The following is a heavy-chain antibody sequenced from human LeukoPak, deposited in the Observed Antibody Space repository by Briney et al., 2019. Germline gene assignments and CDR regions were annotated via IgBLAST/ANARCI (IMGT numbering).Heavy chain of an antibody. CDR2: ISYDGSNK. Sequence: PGGSLRLSCAASGFTFSSYGMHWVRQAPGKGLEWVAVISYDGSNKYYADSVKGRLTISRDNSKNTLYLQMNSLRAEDTAVYYCAKSRRRQWLVPIDYWGQGTLVTVSS. V-gene: IGHV3-30*18. CDR3: AKSRRRQWLVPIDY. J-gene: IGHJ4*02. D-gene: IGHD6-19*01. CDR1: GFTFSSYG.